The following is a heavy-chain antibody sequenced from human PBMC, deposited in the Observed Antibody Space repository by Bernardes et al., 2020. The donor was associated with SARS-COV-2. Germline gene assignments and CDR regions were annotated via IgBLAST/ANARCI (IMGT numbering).Heavy chain of an antibody. J-gene: IGHJ6*02. CDR2: IYPGDSDT. D-gene: IGHD4-17*01. CDR3: ARRRYGDFGVDV. V-gene: IGHV5-51*01. Sequence: GESLKISCQASGYIFTNYWIAWVRQMPGKGLEWMGIIYPGDSDTKYSPSFQGRVTISADKSVNTAYLQWSSLKASDTAIYYCARRRYGDFGVDVWGQGTTVTVSS. CDR1: GYIFTNYW.